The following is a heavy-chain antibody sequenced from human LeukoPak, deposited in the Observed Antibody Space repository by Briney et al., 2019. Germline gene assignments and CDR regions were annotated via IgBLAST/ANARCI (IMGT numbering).Heavy chain of an antibody. Sequence: PSETLSLTYTVYGGSISSYYWSWIRQPPGKGLEWIGYIYYSGSTNYVPSHKSRVTISVDTSKNQFSLKLSSVTAADTAVYYCARGSIAVAAWFDPWGQGTLVTVSS. J-gene: IGHJ5*02. CDR1: GGSISSYY. V-gene: IGHV4-59*01. D-gene: IGHD6-19*01. CDR2: IYYSGST. CDR3: ARGSIAVAAWFDP.